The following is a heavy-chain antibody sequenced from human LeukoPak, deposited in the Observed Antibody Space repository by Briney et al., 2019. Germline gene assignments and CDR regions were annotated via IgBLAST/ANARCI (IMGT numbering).Heavy chain of an antibody. V-gene: IGHV3-48*02. J-gene: IGHJ4*02. D-gene: IGHD1-26*01. CDR2: ITASGTAM. CDR1: GFTFSTYS. CDR3: ASSGSYRFDY. Sequence: GGSLRLSCAASGFTFSTYSMNWVRQAPGKGREWVSHITASGTAMFYADSVKGRFTISRDNAKNSLYLQMNSLRDEDTAVYYCASSGSYRFDYWGQGTLVTVSS.